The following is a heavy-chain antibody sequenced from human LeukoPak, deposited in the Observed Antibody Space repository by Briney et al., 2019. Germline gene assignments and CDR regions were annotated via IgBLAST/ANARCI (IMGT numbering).Heavy chain of an antibody. J-gene: IGHJ4*01. D-gene: IGHD4-17*01. Sequence: ASVKVSCKASGYTFTSYDINWVRQATGQGLEWMGWMNPNSGNTGYAQKFQGRITMTRNTSISTAYMELRSLRSDDTAGYYCARVQGFGRYGDVAYWGQGTLVTVPS. CDR1: GYTFTSYD. CDR3: ARVQGFGRYGDVAY. V-gene: IGHV1-8*01. CDR2: MNPNSGNT.